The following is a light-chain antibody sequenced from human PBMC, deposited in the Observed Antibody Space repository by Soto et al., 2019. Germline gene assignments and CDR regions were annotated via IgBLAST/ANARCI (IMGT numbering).Light chain of an antibody. Sequence: EIVMTQSPAALSVSPGERVTLSCRASQSISSNLAWYQQKPGQAPRLLIYDASTRATDIPARFSGSGSGTEFILTISSLQSEDFALYSCQQYNKWPQTFGLGTKVEIK. V-gene: IGKV3-15*01. CDR2: DAS. J-gene: IGKJ1*01. CDR3: QQYNKWPQT. CDR1: QSISSN.